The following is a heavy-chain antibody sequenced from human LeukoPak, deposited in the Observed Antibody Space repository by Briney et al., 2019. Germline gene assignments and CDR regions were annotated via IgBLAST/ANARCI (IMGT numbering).Heavy chain of an antibody. J-gene: IGHJ3*02. CDR1: GGSITSGRYS. CDR3: ARASDYGAPRDAFDI. D-gene: IGHD4-17*01. Sequence: SQTLSLTCAVSGGSITSGRYSWSWIRQPPGKGLEWIGYLYLGGSTHYNPSLRTRVTISLDRSKNQLSLNPTSVTAADTAVYYCARASDYGAPRDAFDIWGQGTTVTVSS. CDR2: LYLGGST. V-gene: IGHV4-30-2*01.